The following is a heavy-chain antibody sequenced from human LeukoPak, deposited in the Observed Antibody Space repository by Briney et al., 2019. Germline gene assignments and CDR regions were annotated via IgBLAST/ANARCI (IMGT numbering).Heavy chain of an antibody. Sequence: GEPLKISFKGFPTYSIGWARQMPGKRLEWMGIIYPADSDTRYSPSFQGQVTISADKSISTAYLQWSSLKASDTAMYYCATTSDTSGKPDYWGQGTLVSVSS. J-gene: IGHJ4*02. D-gene: IGHD3-22*01. CDR1: PTYS. V-gene: IGHV5-51*01. CDR3: ATTSDTSGKPDY. CDR2: IYPADSDT.